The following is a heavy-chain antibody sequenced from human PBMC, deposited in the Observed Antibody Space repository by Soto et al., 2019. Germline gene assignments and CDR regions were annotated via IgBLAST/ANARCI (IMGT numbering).Heavy chain of an antibody. D-gene: IGHD1-26*01. Sequence: SVKVSCKASGGTFSSYAISWVRQAPGQGLEWMGGIIPIFGTANYAQKFQGRVTITADESTSTAYMELSSLRSEDTAVYYCARGLVSGTYPALDYWGQGTLVTVSS. CDR3: ARGLVSGTYPALDY. CDR1: GGTFSSYA. CDR2: IIPIFGTA. V-gene: IGHV1-69*13. J-gene: IGHJ4*02.